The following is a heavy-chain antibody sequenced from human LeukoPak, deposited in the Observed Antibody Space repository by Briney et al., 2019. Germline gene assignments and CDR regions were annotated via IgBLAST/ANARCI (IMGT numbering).Heavy chain of an antibody. D-gene: IGHD6-19*01. Sequence: SETLSLTCTVSGGSISSFYWSWIRQPPRKGLEWIGYIYYSGSTNYNPSFKSRVAISVDTSKNQFSLKLSSVTAADTAVYYCATWGIAVAGTFDYWGQGTLVTVST. CDR2: IYYSGST. CDR3: ATWGIAVAGTFDY. CDR1: GGSISSFY. V-gene: IGHV4-59*08. J-gene: IGHJ4*02.